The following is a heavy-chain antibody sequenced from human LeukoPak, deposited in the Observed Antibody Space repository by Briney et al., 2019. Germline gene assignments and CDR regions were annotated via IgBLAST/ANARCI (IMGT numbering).Heavy chain of an antibody. V-gene: IGHV1-18*01. J-gene: IGHJ4*02. D-gene: IGHD6-19*01. CDR2: ISAYNGNT. Sequence: ASVKVSCKASGYTFTSYGISWVRQAPGQGLEWMGWISAYNGNTNYAQKLQGRVTMTTDTSTSTAYMELRSLRSDDTAVYYCARDQPSLAVAGDFDYWGQGTLVTVSS. CDR1: GYTFTSYG. CDR3: ARDQPSLAVAGDFDY.